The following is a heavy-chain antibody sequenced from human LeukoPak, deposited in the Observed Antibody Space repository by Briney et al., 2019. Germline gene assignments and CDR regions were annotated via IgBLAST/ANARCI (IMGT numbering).Heavy chain of an antibody. CDR3: AKAYSGGPLYASRSNDY. Sequence: GGSLRLFYAASGLTFRNYAMSWVRQAPGKGLEWVSAISDSSFSGYYADSVKGRVTISSDKSKNTLFLQMNSLRAEDTAVYYCAKAYSGGPLYASRSNDYWGQGTLVSVSS. D-gene: IGHD3-16*01. CDR1: GLTFRNYA. J-gene: IGHJ4*02. CDR2: ISDSSFSG. V-gene: IGHV3-23*01.